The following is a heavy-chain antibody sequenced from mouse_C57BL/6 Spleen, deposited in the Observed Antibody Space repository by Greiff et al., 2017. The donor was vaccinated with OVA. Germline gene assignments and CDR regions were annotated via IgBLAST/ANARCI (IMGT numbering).Heavy chain of an antibody. CDR1: GYAFSSSW. J-gene: IGHJ4*01. Sequence: VQLQQSGPELVKPGASVKISCKASGYAFSSSWMNWVKQRPGKGLEWIGRIYPGDGDTNYNGKFKGKATLTADKSSSTAYMQLSSLTSEDSAVYFCARPYGSLYYAMDYWGQGTSVTVSS. CDR3: ARPYGSLYYAMDY. D-gene: IGHD1-1*01. CDR2: IYPGDGDT. V-gene: IGHV1-82*01.